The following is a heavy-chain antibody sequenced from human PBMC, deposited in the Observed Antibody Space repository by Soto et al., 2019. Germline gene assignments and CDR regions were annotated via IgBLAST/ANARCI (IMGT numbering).Heavy chain of an antibody. CDR3: AREDYDILTGYRYCYYGMDV. CDR2: INAGNGNT. V-gene: IGHV1-3*01. Sequence: ASVKVSCKTSGYTFTSYAMHWVRQAPGQRLEWMGWINAGNGNTKYSQKFQGRVTITRDTSASTAYMELSSLRSEDTAVYYCAREDYDILTGYRYCYYGMDVWGQGTTVTVS. CDR1: GYTFTSYA. J-gene: IGHJ6*01. D-gene: IGHD3-9*01.